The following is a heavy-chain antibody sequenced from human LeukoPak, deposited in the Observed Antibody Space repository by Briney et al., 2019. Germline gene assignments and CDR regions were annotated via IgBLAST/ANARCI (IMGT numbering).Heavy chain of an antibody. D-gene: IGHD5-18*01. J-gene: IGHJ6*02. CDR2: IHTSGST. V-gene: IGHV4-4*07. CDR3: ARATVLGSGYSYGYSDYYGMDV. Sequence: SETLSLTCSVSGGSISSYYWSWIRQPAGKGLEWIGRIHTSGSTNYNPSLKSRVTISVDTSKNQFSLKLSSVTAADTAVYYCARATVLGSGYSYGYSDYYGMDVWGQGTTVTVSS. CDR1: GGSISSYY.